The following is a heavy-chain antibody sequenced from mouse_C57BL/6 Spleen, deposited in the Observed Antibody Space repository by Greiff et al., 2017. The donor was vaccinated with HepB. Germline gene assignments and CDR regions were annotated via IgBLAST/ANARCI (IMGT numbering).Heavy chain of an antibody. D-gene: IGHD1-1*01. CDR3: ARDYGSSWFAY. CDR1: GFTFSDYG. CDR2: ISSGSSTN. Sequence: EVKLMESGGGLVKPGGSLKLSCAASGFTFSDYGMHWVRQAPEKGLEWVAYISSGSSTNYYADTVKGRFTISRDNAKNTLFLQMTSLRSEDTAMYYCARDYGSSWFAYWGQGTLVTVSA. V-gene: IGHV5-17*01. J-gene: IGHJ3*01.